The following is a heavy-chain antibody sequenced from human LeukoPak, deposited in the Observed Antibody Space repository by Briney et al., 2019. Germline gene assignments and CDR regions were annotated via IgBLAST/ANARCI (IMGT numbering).Heavy chain of an antibody. Sequence: GESLEISCKGSGYRFTSYWIGWVRQMPGKGLEWMGIIYPVDSDTRYSPSFRGQVTFSADKSISTAYLQWSSLKASDTAMYYCARPSAYGEDAFDVWGQGAMVTVSS. CDR1: GYRFTSYW. V-gene: IGHV5-51*01. CDR3: ARPSAYGEDAFDV. CDR2: IYPVDSDT. J-gene: IGHJ3*01. D-gene: IGHD2-21*01.